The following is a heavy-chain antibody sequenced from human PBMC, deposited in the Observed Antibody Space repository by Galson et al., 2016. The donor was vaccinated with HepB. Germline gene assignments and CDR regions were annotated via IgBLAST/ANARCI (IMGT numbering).Heavy chain of an antibody. CDR3: AKHRPITPLQRGTGFDP. Sequence: SLRLSCAASGFTFRGYAMSWVRRAPGKGLEWVSNISGGGGTTHYGDSVKGRFTTSRDNSKNTRYLQMSSLRAEDTAVYYCAKHRPITPLQRGTGFDPWGQGTVITVSS. D-gene: IGHD3-3*01. V-gene: IGHV3-23*01. J-gene: IGHJ5*02. CDR2: ISGGGGTT. CDR1: GFTFRGYA.